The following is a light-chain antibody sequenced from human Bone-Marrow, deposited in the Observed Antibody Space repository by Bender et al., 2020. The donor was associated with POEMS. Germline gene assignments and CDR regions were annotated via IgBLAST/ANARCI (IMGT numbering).Light chain of an antibody. CDR2: DVF. J-gene: IGLJ3*02. Sequence: QSALTQPASASGSPGQSITISCTGTSSDVGAYDYVSWYQQHPARAPKFLIYDVFYRPAGVSPRFSGSKSGNTASLTIYGLQAEGEADYYCSAFTAAGTWVFGGGTEVTVL. CDR3: SAFTAAGTWV. V-gene: IGLV2-14*03. CDR1: SSDVGAYDY.